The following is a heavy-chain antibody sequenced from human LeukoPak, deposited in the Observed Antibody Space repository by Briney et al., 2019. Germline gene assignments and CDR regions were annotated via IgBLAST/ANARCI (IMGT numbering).Heavy chain of an antibody. D-gene: IGHD3-10*01. Sequence: ASVKDSCKASGYTFTSYGISWVRQAPGQGLEWMGWISAYNGNTNYAQKLQGRVTMTTDTSTSTAYMELRSLRSDDTAAYYCARETMVRGVIITYFDYWGQGTLVTVSS. CDR1: GYTFTSYG. CDR2: ISAYNGNT. V-gene: IGHV1-18*04. CDR3: ARETMVRGVIITYFDY. J-gene: IGHJ4*02.